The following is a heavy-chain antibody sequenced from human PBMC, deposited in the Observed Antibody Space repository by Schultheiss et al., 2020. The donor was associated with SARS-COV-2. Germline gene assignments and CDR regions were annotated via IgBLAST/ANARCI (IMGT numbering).Heavy chain of an antibody. Sequence: SQTLSLTCAVYGGSFSGYYWSWIRQPPGKGLEWIGSIYYSGSTYYNPSLKSRVTISVDTSKNQFSLKLSSVTAADTAVYYCATAVAGYYYFDYWGQGTLVTVSS. D-gene: IGHD6-19*01. CDR1: GGSFSGYY. J-gene: IGHJ4*02. V-gene: IGHV4-34*01. CDR3: ATAVAGYYYFDY. CDR2: IYYSGST.